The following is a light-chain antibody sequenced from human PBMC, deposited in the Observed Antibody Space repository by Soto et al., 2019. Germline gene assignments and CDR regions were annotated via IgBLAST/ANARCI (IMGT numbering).Light chain of an antibody. J-gene: IGKJ4*01. CDR2: EAS. V-gene: IGKV3-11*01. CDR3: QQRSTCPLT. CDR1: QSIGIY. Sequence: PGDRATLSCRASQSIGIYLAWYQQTPGQSPRLLIYEASNRATGVPAKFSGTGSGTDFTLTISSLESEDFGIYYCQQRSTCPLTFGGGTRVAS.